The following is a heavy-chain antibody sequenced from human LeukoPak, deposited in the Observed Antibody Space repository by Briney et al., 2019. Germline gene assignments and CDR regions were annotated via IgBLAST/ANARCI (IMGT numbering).Heavy chain of an antibody. CDR3: ARRRTIFGVALYYFDY. CDR1: GGSISSYY. CDR2: IYYSGST. V-gene: IGHV4-59*08. Sequence: SETLSLTCTVSGGSISSYYWSWIRQPPGKGLEWIGYIYYSGSTNHNPSLKSRVTISVDTSKNQFSLKLSSVTAADTAVYYCARRRTIFGVALYYFDYWGQGTLVTVSS. J-gene: IGHJ4*02. D-gene: IGHD3-3*01.